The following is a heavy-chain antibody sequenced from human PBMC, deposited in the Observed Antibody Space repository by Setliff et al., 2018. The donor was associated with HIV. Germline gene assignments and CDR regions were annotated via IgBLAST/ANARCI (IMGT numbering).Heavy chain of an antibody. V-gene: IGHV4-39*01. CDR2: IYYSGNT. D-gene: IGHD6-13*01. CDR3: ARARGRIAAAGRPYFDY. J-gene: IGHJ4*02. CDR1: GFTFSSYW. Sequence: PGGSLRLSCAASGFTFSSYWMSWIRQPPGKGLEWIGSIYYSGNTYYNPSLKSRVTISVDTSKNQFSLKLSSVTAADTAVYYCARARGRIAAAGRPYFDYWGQGTLVTVSS.